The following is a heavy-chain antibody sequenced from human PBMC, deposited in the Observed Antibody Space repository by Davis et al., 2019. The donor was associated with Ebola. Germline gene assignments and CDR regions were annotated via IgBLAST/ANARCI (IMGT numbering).Heavy chain of an antibody. Sequence: GESLKISCKGSGYSFTSYWIGWVRQMPGKGLEWMGIIYPGDSDTRYSPSFQGQVTITADKSISTAYLQWSSLKASDTAMYYCASSRWELSRNAFDIRGQGTMVTVSS. CDR2: IYPGDSDT. CDR1: GYSFTSYW. J-gene: IGHJ3*02. CDR3: ASSRWELSRNAFDI. V-gene: IGHV5-51*01. D-gene: IGHD1-26*01.